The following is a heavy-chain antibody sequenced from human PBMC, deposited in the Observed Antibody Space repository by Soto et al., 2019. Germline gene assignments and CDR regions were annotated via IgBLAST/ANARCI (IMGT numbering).Heavy chain of an antibody. D-gene: IGHD2-21*02. V-gene: IGHV1-3*01. CDR2: INAGNGNT. Sequence: GASVKVSCKASGYTFTNYAMHWVRQAPGQRLEWMGWINAGNGNTKYSQQFQGGVTITRDTSASTAYMELSSLRSEDTAVYYCARAAYCGSDSCSDAFDIWGQGTVVTVSS. CDR3: ARAAYCGSDSCSDAFDI. J-gene: IGHJ3*02. CDR1: GYTFTNYA.